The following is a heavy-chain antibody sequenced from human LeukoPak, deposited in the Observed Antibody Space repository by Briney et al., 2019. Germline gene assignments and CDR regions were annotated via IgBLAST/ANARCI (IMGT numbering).Heavy chain of an antibody. CDR2: IYSGGST. CDR1: GFTVSSNY. J-gene: IGHJ6*03. CDR3: ARDSVVSGSYPRYYYYYYMDV. V-gene: IGHV3-66*01. Sequence: GGSLRLSCAASGFTVSSNYMSWVRQAPGKGLEWVSVIYSGGSTYYADSVKGRFTISRDNSKNTLYLQMNSLRAEDTAVYYCARDSVVSGSYPRYYYYYYMDVWGKGTTVTISS. D-gene: IGHD1-26*01.